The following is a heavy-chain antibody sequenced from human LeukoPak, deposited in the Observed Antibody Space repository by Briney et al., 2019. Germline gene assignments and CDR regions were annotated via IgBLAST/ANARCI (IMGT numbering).Heavy chain of an antibody. J-gene: IGHJ4*02. D-gene: IGHD3-3*01. CDR2: INYGGDT. Sequence: SETLSLTCAVYGGSFSGYYWTWIRHTPGKGLDWIGEINYGGDTNYNPSLKSRVTISVDTSGNQFSLEMTSVTAADTAVYFCARGDHYDFWSDYYTQTGFFFDRWGQGTLVTVSS. V-gene: IGHV4-34*01. CDR3: ARGDHYDFWSDYYTQTGFFFDR. CDR1: GGSFSGYY.